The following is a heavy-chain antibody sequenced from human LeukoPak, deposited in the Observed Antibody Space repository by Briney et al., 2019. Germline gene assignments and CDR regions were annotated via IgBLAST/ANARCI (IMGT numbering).Heavy chain of an antibody. V-gene: IGHV4-34*01. CDR2: INHSGST. CDR3: ARGKIAVY. J-gene: IGHJ4*02. Sequence: SETLSLTCAVYGGSFSGYYWSGIRQPPGKGLEWIGEINHSGSTNYNPSLKSRVTISVDTSKNQFSLKLSSVTAADTAVYYCARGKIAVYWGQGTLVTVSS. CDR1: GGSFSGYY. D-gene: IGHD6-19*01.